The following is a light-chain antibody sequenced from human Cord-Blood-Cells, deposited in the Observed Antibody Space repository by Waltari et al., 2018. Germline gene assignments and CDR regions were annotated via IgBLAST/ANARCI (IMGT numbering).Light chain of an antibody. CDR3: NSRDSSGNHWV. V-gene: IGLV3-19*01. Sequence: SSELTQDPAVSLSLGQTVRITCQGVIPSSYSVSWYQQKQGQAPVLVIYGKNNRPSGIPDRFSGSSSGNTASLTITGAQAEDEADYYCNSRDSSGNHWVFGGGTKLTVL. CDR2: GKN. CDR1: IPSSYS. J-gene: IGLJ3*02.